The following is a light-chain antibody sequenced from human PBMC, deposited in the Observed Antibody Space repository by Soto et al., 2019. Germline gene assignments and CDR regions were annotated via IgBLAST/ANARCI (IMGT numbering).Light chain of an antibody. Sequence: EIVLTQSPGTLSLSPGERVTLSCRASQSVSSSYLAWYQQKPGQAPRLLIYGASRRATGIPDRFGGSGSGTDFTLTISRLEPEDFAVYYCQQYGISPYTFGPGTQLEIK. CDR2: GAS. CDR3: QQYGISPYT. J-gene: IGKJ2*01. CDR1: QSVSSSY. V-gene: IGKV3-20*01.